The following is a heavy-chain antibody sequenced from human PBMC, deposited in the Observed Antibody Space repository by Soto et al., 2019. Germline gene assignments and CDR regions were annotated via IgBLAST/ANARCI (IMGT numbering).Heavy chain of an antibody. CDR1: GGSISSGGYS. J-gene: IGHJ4*02. Sequence: QLQLQESGSGLVKPSQTLSLTCAVSGGSISSGGYSCNWIRQPPGKGLEWIGYIYHSGSTYYNPSLKSRVTISIDRSKNQFSLKLSSVTAADTAVYCCARGMTTVTTFDYWGQGTLVTVSS. CDR2: IYHSGST. CDR3: ARGMTTVTTFDY. D-gene: IGHD4-17*01. V-gene: IGHV4-30-2*01.